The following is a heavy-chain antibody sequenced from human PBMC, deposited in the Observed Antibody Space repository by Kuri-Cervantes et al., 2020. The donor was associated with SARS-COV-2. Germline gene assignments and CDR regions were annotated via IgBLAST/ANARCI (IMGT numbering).Heavy chain of an antibody. CDR2: IYYSGST. CDR1: GGSISSRNFY. J-gene: IGHJ4*02. D-gene: IGHD3-16*01. CDR3: ARVLRTASFDF. Sequence: ESLKISCSVSGGSISSRNFYWGWIRQPPGKGLEWIGNIYYSGSTYYSPSLKSRVTISMDTPKDQFSLKLSSVTAADTAVYYCARVLRTASFDFWGQGTLVTVSS. V-gene: IGHV4-39*01.